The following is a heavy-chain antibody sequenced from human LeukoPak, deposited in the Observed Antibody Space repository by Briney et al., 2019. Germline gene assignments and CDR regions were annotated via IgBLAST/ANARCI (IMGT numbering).Heavy chain of an antibody. D-gene: IGHD6-13*01. V-gene: IGHV3-21*06. CDR2: ISSSSGYI. J-gene: IGHJ4*02. CDR3: AREGTPAAGD. CDR1: GFTFSHYI. Sequence: PGGSLRLSCAASGFTFSHYIMNWVRQAPGKGLEWVSSISSSSGYIYYADSVKGRFTISRDNAKNSLYLQMNSLRADDTAVYYCAREGTPAAGDWGQGTLVTVSS.